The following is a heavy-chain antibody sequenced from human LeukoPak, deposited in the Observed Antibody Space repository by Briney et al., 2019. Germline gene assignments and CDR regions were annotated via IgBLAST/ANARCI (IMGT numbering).Heavy chain of an antibody. CDR2: IKQDGSEK. CDR3: ARVYRSGYDVFDY. J-gene: IGHJ4*02. V-gene: IGHV3-7*01. Sequence: PGGSLRLSCAASGFTFSSYWISCVRQPPGKGLEWVANIKQDGSEKYYVVSVKGRFTISRDNAKNSLYLQMNSLRAEDTAVYYCARVYRSGYDVFDYWGQGTLVTVSS. CDR1: GFTFSSYW. D-gene: IGHD5-12*01.